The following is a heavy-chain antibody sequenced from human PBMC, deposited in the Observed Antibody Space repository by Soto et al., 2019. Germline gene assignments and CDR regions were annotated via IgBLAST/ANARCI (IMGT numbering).Heavy chain of an antibody. J-gene: IGHJ3*02. CDR3: ARGGGVGLDGSAAFDI. CDR2: INPANGVA. Sequence: QVHLVQSGAEVKKPGASMKVSCTASGYTLTSHHVHWVRQAPGRRLEWMGSINPANGVAQYTARFQGRVIMIRDTSTSTVYMELRGLTSEDTAIFYCARGGGVGLDGSAAFDIWGQGTMVTVSS. D-gene: IGHD1-1*01. CDR1: GYTLTSHH. V-gene: IGHV1-46*01.